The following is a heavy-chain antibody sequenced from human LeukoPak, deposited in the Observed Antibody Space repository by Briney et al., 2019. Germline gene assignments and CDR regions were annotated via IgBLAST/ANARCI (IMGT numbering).Heavy chain of an antibody. Sequence: SETLSLICNVSGDSFSSGYWSWIRHSPGKGLEWIGFIQDSGITDYNPSLKSRLYMSVDISKNQFSLNLRSVTAADTAVYYCAGRGHRYSRDWGQGILVAISS. CDR2: IQDSGIT. CDR3: AGRGHRYSRD. J-gene: IGHJ1*01. V-gene: IGHV4-4*09. D-gene: IGHD2-15*01. CDR1: GDSFSSGY.